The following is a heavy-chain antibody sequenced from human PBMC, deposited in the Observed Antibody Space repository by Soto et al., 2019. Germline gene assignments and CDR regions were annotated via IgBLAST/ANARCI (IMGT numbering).Heavy chain of an antibody. D-gene: IGHD3-3*01. CDR2: IYYSGST. J-gene: IGHJ6*02. Sequence: KPSETLSLTCTVSGGSISSGGYYWSWIRQHPGKGLEWIGYIYYSGSTYYNPSLKSRVTISVDTSKNQFSLKLSSVTAADTAVYYCAREVQLRFLESYGMDVWGQGTTVTVSS. CDR1: GGSISSGGYY. CDR3: AREVQLRFLESYGMDV. V-gene: IGHV4-31*03.